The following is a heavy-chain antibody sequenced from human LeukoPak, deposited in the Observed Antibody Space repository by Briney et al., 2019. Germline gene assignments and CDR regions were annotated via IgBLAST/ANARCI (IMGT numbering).Heavy chain of an antibody. CDR1: GGFISSYY. CDR3: ARVSPRDTYYLGMDV. D-gene: IGHD3-22*01. J-gene: IGHJ6*02. CDR2: ISYSGST. V-gene: IGHV4-59*01. Sequence: SETLSLICTVSGGFISSYYWSWIRQPPGKRLEWIRYISYSGSTNYNPSLKSRVTISVDTSKKQFSLKLRSVTAADTAVYYCARVSPRDTYYLGMDVWGRGTTVTVSS.